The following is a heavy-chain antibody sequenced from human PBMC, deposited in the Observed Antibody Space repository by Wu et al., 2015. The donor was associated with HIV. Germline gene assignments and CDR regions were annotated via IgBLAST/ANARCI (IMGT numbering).Heavy chain of an antibody. CDR3: GGDLSGVKVLGIED. D-gene: IGHD2/OR15-2a*01. V-gene: IGHV1-69*13. CDR2: LIPMYGAA. CDR1: GATFSNYA. Sequence: QVHLLQSGAEVKKSGSSVRVSCKASGATFSNYALSWVRQAPGQGLEWMGRLIPMYGAADYAQKFQGRVTITADVSTNTAYMVVNSLTSDDTAVYYCGGDLSGVKVLGIEDWGQGTLVTVSS. J-gene: IGHJ4*02.